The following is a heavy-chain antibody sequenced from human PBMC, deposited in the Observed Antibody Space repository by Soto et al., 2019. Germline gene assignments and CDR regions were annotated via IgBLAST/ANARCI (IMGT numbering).Heavy chain of an antibody. Sequence: ASVKVSCKASGGTFSSYAISWVRQAPGQGLEWMGGIIPIFGTANYAQKFQGRVTITADKSTSTAYMELSSLRSEDTAVYYCARERGYSYGTDLDYWGQGTLVTVYS. J-gene: IGHJ4*02. CDR3: ARERGYSYGTDLDY. V-gene: IGHV1-69*06. D-gene: IGHD5-18*01. CDR2: IIPIFGTA. CDR1: GGTFSSYA.